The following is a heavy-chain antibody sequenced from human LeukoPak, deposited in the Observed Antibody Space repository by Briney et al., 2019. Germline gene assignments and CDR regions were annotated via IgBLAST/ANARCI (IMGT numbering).Heavy chain of an antibody. CDR2: IYYSGST. J-gene: IGHJ3*02. CDR1: GGSISSSSYY. D-gene: IGHD2-15*01. V-gene: IGHV4-39*02. CDR3: AREGVVGRNDAFDI. Sequence: PSETLSLTCTVSGGSISSSSYYWGWIRQPPGKGLEWIGSIYYSGSTYYNPSLKSRVTISVDTSKNQFSLKLSSVTAADTAVYYCAREGVVGRNDAFDIWGQGTMVTVSS.